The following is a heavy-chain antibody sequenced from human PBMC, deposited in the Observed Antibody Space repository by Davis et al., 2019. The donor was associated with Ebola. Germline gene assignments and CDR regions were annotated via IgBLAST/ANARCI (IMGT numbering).Heavy chain of an antibody. D-gene: IGHD2-2*02. J-gene: IGHJ4*02. Sequence: GESLKISCAASGFTFSSYWMSWVRQAPGKGLEWVSAISGSGGSTYYADSVKGRFTISRDNSKNTLYLQMNSLRAEDTAVYYCAKGGVYTRRTDYWGQGTLVTVSS. CDR1: GFTFSSYW. CDR2: ISGSGGST. V-gene: IGHV3-23*01. CDR3: AKGGVYTRRTDY.